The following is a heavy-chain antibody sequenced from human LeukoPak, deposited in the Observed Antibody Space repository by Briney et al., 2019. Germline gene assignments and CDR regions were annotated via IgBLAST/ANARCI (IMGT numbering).Heavy chain of an antibody. D-gene: IGHD2-15*01. CDR3: VRDIAPIGSWWFDP. Sequence: ASVKVSCKASGYTFTEYYMHRLRQAPGLVFEWMGSINPNSGDTYYSPEFQGRVTLTRDTSIKTAYMEMNSLKSDDTAVYYCVRDIAPIGSWWFDPWGQGTLIIVSS. CDR2: INPNSGDT. J-gene: IGHJ5*02. CDR1: GYTFTEYY. V-gene: IGHV1-2*02.